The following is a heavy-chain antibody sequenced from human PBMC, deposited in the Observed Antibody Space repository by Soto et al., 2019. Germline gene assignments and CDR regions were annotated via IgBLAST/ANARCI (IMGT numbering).Heavy chain of an antibody. CDR3: ARGGPVVVVTAAFDY. Sequence: QMQLMQSGAEVKKPGASVKVSCKASGNTFTTNYIHWVRQAPGQGLEWMGTINHSGGHTTYAQKFLGRVPMTLDKSMSTMYMELTRLRCEDTAVYYCARGGPVVVVTAAFDYWGQRTLVTVSS. V-gene: IGHV1-46*01. J-gene: IGHJ4*02. D-gene: IGHD2-21*02. CDR2: INHSGGHT. CDR1: GNTFTTNY.